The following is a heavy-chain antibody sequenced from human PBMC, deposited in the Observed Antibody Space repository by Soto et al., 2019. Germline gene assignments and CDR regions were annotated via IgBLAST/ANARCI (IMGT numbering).Heavy chain of an antibody. CDR3: AKDLRVAVAGSKFDY. CDR1: GFTFSSYA. J-gene: IGHJ4*02. Sequence: EVQLLESGGGLVQPGGSLRLSCAASGFTFSSYAMSWVRQAPGKGLEWVPAISGSGGSTYYADSVKGRFTISRASCKTTLYLQMNSLRAEDTAVYYCAKDLRVAVAGSKFDYWGQGTLVTVSS. V-gene: IGHV3-23*01. D-gene: IGHD6-19*01. CDR2: ISGSGGST.